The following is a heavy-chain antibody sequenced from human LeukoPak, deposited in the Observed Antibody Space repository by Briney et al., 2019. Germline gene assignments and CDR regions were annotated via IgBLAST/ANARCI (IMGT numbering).Heavy chain of an antibody. V-gene: IGHV3-48*01. CDR3: ARTPLRYFDWLLYRGPDYMDV. J-gene: IGHJ6*03. CDR2: ISSSSSTI. CDR1: GFTFSSYS. Sequence: GGSLRLSCAASGFTFSSYSMNWVRQAPGKGLEWVSYISSSSSTIYYADSVKGRFTISRDNAKNSLYLQMNSLRAEDTAVYYCARTPLRYFDWLLYRGPDYMDVWGKGTTVTISS. D-gene: IGHD3-9*01.